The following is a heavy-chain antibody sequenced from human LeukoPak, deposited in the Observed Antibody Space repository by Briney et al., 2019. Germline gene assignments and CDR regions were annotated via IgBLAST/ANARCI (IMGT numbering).Heavy chain of an antibody. CDR3: AELGITMIGGV. CDR2: ISYDGSNK. Sequence: GGSLRLSCAASGFTFSSYSMHWVRRAPGKGLEWVALISYDGSNKYYADSVKGRFTISRDNAKNSLYLQMNSLRAEDTAVYYCAELGITMIGGVWGKGTTVTISS. CDR1: GFTFSSYS. D-gene: IGHD3-10*02. J-gene: IGHJ6*04. V-gene: IGHV3-30*04.